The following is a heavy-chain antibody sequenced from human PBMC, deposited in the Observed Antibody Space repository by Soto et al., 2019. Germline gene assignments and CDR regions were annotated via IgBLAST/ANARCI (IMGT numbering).Heavy chain of an antibody. CDR3: ARGGYYFYMDV. V-gene: IGHV4-4*02. J-gene: IGHJ6*03. Sequence: QVHLQESGPGLVKPSETLSLTCAVSGGSISISNWWSWVRQTPGKGLEWIGQIHHSGSSNYSPSLTRRVTISVDKSKNQFSLKMNSVTAADTAVYYCARGGYYFYMDVWGKGTTVTVSS. CDR2: IHHSGSS. D-gene: IGHD1-26*01. CDR1: GGSISISNW.